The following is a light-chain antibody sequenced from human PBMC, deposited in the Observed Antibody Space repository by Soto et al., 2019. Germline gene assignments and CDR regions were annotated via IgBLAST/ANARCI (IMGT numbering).Light chain of an antibody. Sequence: EFVLTQSPGTLSLSPGERATLSCRASQSITSTYIAWYQQKPGQAPRLLIYGASSSATGIPDRFSGSGSGTDFTLTISRLEPEDFAVYYCQQYCSSPYTFGQGTKLEIK. CDR1: QSITSTY. CDR2: GAS. V-gene: IGKV3-20*01. J-gene: IGKJ2*01. CDR3: QQYCSSPYT.